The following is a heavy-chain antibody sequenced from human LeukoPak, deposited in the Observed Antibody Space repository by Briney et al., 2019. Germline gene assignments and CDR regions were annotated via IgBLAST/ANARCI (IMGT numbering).Heavy chain of an antibody. CDR2: ISGSGGST. V-gene: IGHV3-23*01. Sequence: GGSLRLSCAASGFTFSSYGMSWVRQAPGKGLEWVSAISGSGGSTYYADSVKGRFTISRDNSKNTLYLQMNSLRAEDTAVYYCCAYYYYYYMDVWGKGTTVTISS. CDR3: CAYYYYYYMDV. J-gene: IGHJ6*03. CDR1: GFTFSSYG.